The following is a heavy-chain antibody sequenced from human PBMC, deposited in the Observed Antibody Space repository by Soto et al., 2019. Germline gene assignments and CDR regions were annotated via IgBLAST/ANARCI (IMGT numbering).Heavy chain of an antibody. V-gene: IGHV3-15*07. CDR3: TPGWIPAAAKGYYYYAMDV. D-gene: IGHD2-2*01. CDR2: IKRKTDGGTA. CDR1: GFTFTNAW. J-gene: IGHJ6*02. Sequence: EVQLVESGGGLVKPGVSLRLSCAASGFTFTNAWMNWVRQAPGKGLEWVGRIKRKTDGGTADYAAPVKGRITISREDSRNTLYLQMNSLKAEDTAVYYCTPGWIPAAAKGYYYYAMDVWGQGTTVTVSS.